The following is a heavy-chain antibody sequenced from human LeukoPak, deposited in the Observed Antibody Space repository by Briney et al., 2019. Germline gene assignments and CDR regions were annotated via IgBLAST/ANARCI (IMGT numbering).Heavy chain of an antibody. CDR3: ARRVVIGRLPSKQVAGAFDI. V-gene: IGHV5-51*01. CDR2: IYPGDSDT. D-gene: IGHD6-19*01. J-gene: IGHJ3*02. CDR1: GYSFTSYW. Sequence: GESLKISCKGSGYSFTSYWIGWVRQMPGKGLEWMGIIYPGDSDTRYSPSFQGQVTISADKSISTAYLQWSSLKASDTAMYYCARRVVIGRLPSKQVAGAFDIRGQGTMVTVSS.